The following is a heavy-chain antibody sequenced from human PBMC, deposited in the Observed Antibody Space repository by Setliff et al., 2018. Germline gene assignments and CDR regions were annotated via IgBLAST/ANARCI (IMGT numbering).Heavy chain of an antibody. Sequence: SETLSLTCTVSGGSISSSLYYWAFIRQPPGKGLEWIGSILYSGGAHSNPSLNSRVSISVDTSKNQFSLKLTSVTAADTAVYYCARMSGFLYMDVWGKGTTVTVSS. D-gene: IGHD3-3*01. V-gene: IGHV4-39*07. CDR3: ARMSGFLYMDV. CDR1: GGSISSSLYY. CDR2: ILYSGGA. J-gene: IGHJ6*03.